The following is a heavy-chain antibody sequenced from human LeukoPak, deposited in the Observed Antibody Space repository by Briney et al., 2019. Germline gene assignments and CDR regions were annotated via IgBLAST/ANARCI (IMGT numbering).Heavy chain of an antibody. J-gene: IGHJ4*02. CDR3: ARGPVVVAATIPNFDY. V-gene: IGHV1-2*02. CDR1: GYTFTGYY. Sequence: SVKVSCKASGYTFTGYYMHWVRQAPGQGLEWMGWINPNSGGTNYAQKFQGRVTMTRDTSISTAYMELSRLRSDDTAVYYCARGPVVVAATIPNFDYWGQGTLVTVSS. D-gene: IGHD2-15*01. CDR2: INPNSGGT.